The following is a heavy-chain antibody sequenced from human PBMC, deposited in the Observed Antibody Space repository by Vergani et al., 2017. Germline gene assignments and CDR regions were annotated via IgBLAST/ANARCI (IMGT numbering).Heavy chain of an antibody. CDR1: GFTFNQYG. CDR2: TWYDGNNK. Sequence: QVQLVESGGGVVQPGRSLRLSCAASGFTFNQYGMHWVRQAPGKGLEWVAVTWYDGNNKQYADSVKGRFTISRDNSKSTCYLQMNSLRDEDTGVYYGAGILRLLYTRFDPWGKGPWSPSPQ. V-gene: IGHV3-33*01. J-gene: IGHJ5*02. CDR3: AGILRLLYTRFDP. D-gene: IGHD3-16*01.